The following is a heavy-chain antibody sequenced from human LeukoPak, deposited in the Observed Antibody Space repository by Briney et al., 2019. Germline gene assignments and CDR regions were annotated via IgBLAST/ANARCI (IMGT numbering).Heavy chain of an antibody. J-gene: IGHJ4*02. CDR3: ARGSWDLYYFDY. Sequence: PGGSLRLSCAASGFTFDDYGMSWVRQAPGKGLEWVSSLNWNGDSTGYADSVTGRFTISRDNAKNSLYLQMNSLRAEDTALYYCARGSWDLYYFDYWAREPCSPSPQ. V-gene: IGHV3-20*04. CDR1: GFTFDDYG. D-gene: IGHD1-26*01. CDR2: LNWNGDST.